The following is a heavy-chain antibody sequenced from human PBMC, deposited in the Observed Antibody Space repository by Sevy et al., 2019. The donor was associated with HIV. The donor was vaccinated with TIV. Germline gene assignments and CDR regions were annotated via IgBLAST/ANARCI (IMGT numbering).Heavy chain of an antibody. J-gene: IGHJ4*02. Sequence: GGSLRLSCAASGFTFSDSWMTWVRQGPGKGLEWVANINQAGSDKYYVDSVRGRFTISRDNAKNSLYLQMNSLRVEDTALYYGAGGGFRSRYWGQGSLVTVSS. V-gene: IGHV3-7*01. CDR2: INQAGSDK. CDR1: GFTFSDSW. D-gene: IGHD2-15*01. CDR3: AGGGFRSRY.